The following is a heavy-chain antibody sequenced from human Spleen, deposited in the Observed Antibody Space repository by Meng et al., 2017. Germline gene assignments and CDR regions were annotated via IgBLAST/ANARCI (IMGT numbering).Heavy chain of an antibody. V-gene: IGHV3-7*01. J-gene: IGHJ6*02. CDR3: ARDTVTTLYNYYGMDV. D-gene: IGHD4-17*01. Sequence: GGSLRLSCAASGFTFGNYWMSWVRQAPGKGLEWVANIKQDGSEKSYVDSVKGRFTISRDNAKKSLYLQMNSLRAEDTAVYFCARDTVTTLYNYYGMDVWGQGTTVTVSS. CDR1: GFTFGNYW. CDR2: IKQDGSEK.